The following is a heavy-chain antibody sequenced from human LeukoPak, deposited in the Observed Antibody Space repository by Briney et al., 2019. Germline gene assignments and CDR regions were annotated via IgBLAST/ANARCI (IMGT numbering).Heavy chain of an antibody. CDR1: GFTVSSNY. J-gene: IGHJ6*02. D-gene: IGHD2-21*02. Sequence: GGSLRLSCAASGFTVSSNYMSWVRQAPGKGLEWVSVIYSGGSTYYADSVKGRFTISRDNSKNTLYLQMNSLRAEDTAAYYCARASHLTASSYYYYGMDVWGQGTTVTVSS. V-gene: IGHV3-66*01. CDR2: IYSGGST. CDR3: ARASHLTASSYYYYGMDV.